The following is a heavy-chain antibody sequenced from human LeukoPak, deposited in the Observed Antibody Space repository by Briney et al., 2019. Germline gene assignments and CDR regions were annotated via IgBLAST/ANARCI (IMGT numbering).Heavy chain of an antibody. CDR2: ISPYNGNT. CDR1: GYXFSNYG. D-gene: IGHD2-21*02. CDR3: AKAVDDYFFDY. V-gene: IGHV1-18*01. Sequence: ASVKVSCKASGYXFSNYGMSWVRQAPGQGLEWLGWISPYNGNTNYAQKLQGRVTMTTDTSTNTAYMDLRSLRSDDTAAYYCAKAVDDYFFDYWGQGTLVTVSS. J-gene: IGHJ4*02.